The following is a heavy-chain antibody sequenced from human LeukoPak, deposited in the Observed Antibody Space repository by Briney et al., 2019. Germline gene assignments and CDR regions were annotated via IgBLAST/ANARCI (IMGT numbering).Heavy chain of an antibody. CDR1: GFTFSSYS. V-gene: IGHV3-21*01. Sequence: PGGSLRLSCAASGFTFSSYSMNWVRQAPGKGLEWVSSISSSSSYIYYADSVKGRFTISRDNSKNTLYLQMNSLRAEDTAVYYCARGGRYYDSSGYSDYWGQGTLVTVSS. CDR3: ARGGRYYDSSGYSDY. D-gene: IGHD3-22*01. CDR2: ISSSSSYI. J-gene: IGHJ4*02.